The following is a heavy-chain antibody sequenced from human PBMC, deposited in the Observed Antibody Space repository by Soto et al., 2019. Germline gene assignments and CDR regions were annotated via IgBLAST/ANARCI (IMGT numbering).Heavy chain of an antibody. J-gene: IGHJ5*02. CDR1: GSSISSSSYY. Sequence: SVTLSLTCTVSGSSISSSSYYRCWFRQPPGKGLGWIGRIYYSGSTYYNPSLKSRVTISVDTSNNQFSLKLSSVTAADTAVYYRARHRAPMVRGVIINWFQPWAQGTLVRVSS. V-gene: IGHV4-39*01. D-gene: IGHD3-10*01. CDR2: IYYSGST. CDR3: ARHRAPMVRGVIINWFQP.